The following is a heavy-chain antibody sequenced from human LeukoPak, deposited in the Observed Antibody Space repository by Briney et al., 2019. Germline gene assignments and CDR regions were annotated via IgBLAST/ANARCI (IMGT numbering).Heavy chain of an antibody. CDR1: GGTFSAYW. D-gene: IGHD2-21*02. CDR2: INEDGSVK. V-gene: IGHV3-7*01. Sequence: PGGSLRLFCAVSGGTFSAYWMAWVRQSPGKGLEWVAEINEDGSVKYYVDSMKGRFTISRDNAKNSLYLQMNSLGAEDTAVYYCAKVPRDSDCYWGQGTLVTVSS. CDR3: AKVPRDSDCY. J-gene: IGHJ4*02.